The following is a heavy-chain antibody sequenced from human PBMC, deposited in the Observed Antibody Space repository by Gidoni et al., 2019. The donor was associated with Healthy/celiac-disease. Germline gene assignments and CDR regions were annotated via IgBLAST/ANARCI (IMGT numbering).Heavy chain of an antibody. D-gene: IGHD6-19*01. CDR2: IKSKTDGGTT. CDR1: GFTFSNDW. Sequence: EVQLVESGGGLVKPGGSLRLSCAASGFTFSNDWMSWVRQAPGKGLEWVVRIKSKTDGGTTDYAAPVKGRFTISRDDSKNTLYLQMNSLKTEDTAVYYCTTAPSGWSHYYYYGMDVWGQGTTVTVSS. J-gene: IGHJ6*02. V-gene: IGHV3-15*01. CDR3: TTAPSGWSHYYYYGMDV.